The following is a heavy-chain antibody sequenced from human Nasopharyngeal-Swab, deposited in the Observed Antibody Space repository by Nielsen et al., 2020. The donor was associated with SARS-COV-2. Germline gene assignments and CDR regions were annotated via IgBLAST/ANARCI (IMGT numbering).Heavy chain of an antibody. CDR3: ARWGNSSSWYYFDY. D-gene: IGHD6-13*01. CDR1: GASSIGYY. CDR2: INHSGST. Sequence: SDTLSPTFAAYGASSIGYYCSWIRQPPGKGLEWIGEINHSGSTNYNPSLKSRVTISVDTSKNQFSLKLSSVTAADTAVYYCARWGNSSSWYYFDYWGQGTLVTVSS. V-gene: IGHV4-34*01. J-gene: IGHJ4*02.